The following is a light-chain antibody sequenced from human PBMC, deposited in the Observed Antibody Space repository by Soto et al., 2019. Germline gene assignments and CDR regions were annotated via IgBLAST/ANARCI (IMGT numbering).Light chain of an antibody. CDR3: QQYDNWRT. V-gene: IGKV3-15*01. J-gene: IGKJ1*01. Sequence: MTQSPSSLSASEGDRVTITFQASQSVRTNLAWYHQRPGQAPRLLIYAASARATGVPARFSGSGSGTEFTLTISSLQSEDFAVYYCQQYDNWRTFGQGTKVDIK. CDR1: QSVRTN. CDR2: AAS.